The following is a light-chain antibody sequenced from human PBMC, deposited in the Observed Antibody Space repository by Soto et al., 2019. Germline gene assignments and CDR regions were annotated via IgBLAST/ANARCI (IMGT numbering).Light chain of an antibody. V-gene: IGLV1-47*01. CDR2: KNN. CDR3: AAWDDSLSGYV. J-gene: IGLJ1*01. CDR1: SSNIGSNY. Sequence: QAVVTQPPSASGTPGPRVTISCSGSSSNIGSNYVYWYQQLPGTAPKLLIYKNNQRPSGVPDRFSGSKSGTSASLAISGLRSEDEADYYCAAWDDSLSGYVFGAWTKLTVL.